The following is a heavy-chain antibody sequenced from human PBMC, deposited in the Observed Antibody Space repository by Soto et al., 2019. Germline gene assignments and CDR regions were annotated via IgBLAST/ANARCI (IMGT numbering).Heavy chain of an antibody. D-gene: IGHD3-16*01. CDR2: IWSDGTNK. CDR1: GFTFSSFG. V-gene: IGHV3-33*07. J-gene: IGHJ4*02. Sequence: GSLRLSCAASGFTFSSFGMYWVRQAPGKGLEWVANIWSDGTNKYYADSVRGRFTISRGNSMNTLDLEMNSLRADDTAVYYCARENVAYRFGTLDYWGQGNLVTVSS. CDR3: ARENVAYRFGTLDY.